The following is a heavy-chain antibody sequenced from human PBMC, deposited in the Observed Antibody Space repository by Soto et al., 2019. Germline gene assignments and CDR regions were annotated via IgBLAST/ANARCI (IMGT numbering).Heavy chain of an antibody. CDR3: AKYGSGTYYNVGLDGLDV. Sequence: EVQLLESGGGLVQPGGSLRLSCVASGFTFSDYAMSWVRQAPGKGLKWVSAISGSGGGTYYADSVKGRFTISRDRSGNTMYLQMNSLPVEDTAVSYCAKYGSGTYYNVGLDGLDVWGQGTTVTISS. D-gene: IGHD3-10*01. V-gene: IGHV3-23*01. CDR2: ISGSGGGT. J-gene: IGHJ6*02. CDR1: GFTFSDYA.